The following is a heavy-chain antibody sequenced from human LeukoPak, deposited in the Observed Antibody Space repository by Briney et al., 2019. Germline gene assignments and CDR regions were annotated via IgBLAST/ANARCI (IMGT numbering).Heavy chain of an antibody. CDR3: ARGSAFSGEILRANDY. V-gene: IGHV1-2*02. Sequence: ASVKVSCKASGYTFTGYYIHWVRQVPGQGLEWMGWIDPNSGGTNYAQKFQGRVTMTRDTSISTAYMDLNRLTSDDTAVYYCARGSAFSGEILRANDYWGQGTLVTVSS. CDR1: GYTFTGYY. D-gene: IGHD1-26*01. CDR2: IDPNSGGT. J-gene: IGHJ4*02.